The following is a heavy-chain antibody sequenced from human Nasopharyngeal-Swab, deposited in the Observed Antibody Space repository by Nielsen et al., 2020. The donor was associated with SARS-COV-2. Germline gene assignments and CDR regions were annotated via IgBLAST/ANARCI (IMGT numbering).Heavy chain of an antibody. CDR2: TFYSGST. V-gene: IGHV4-39*01. CDR3: VRRPYSFGYRDTFDI. Sequence: SETLSLTCIVSGGSISISSYYWGWIRQPPGKGLEWIGNTFYSGSTYYNPSLKSRVTISVDTSKNQFSLKLTSVTAADAAVYYCVRRPYSFGYRDTFDIWGQGTMVTVSS. D-gene: IGHD3-22*01. J-gene: IGHJ3*02. CDR1: GGSISISSYY.